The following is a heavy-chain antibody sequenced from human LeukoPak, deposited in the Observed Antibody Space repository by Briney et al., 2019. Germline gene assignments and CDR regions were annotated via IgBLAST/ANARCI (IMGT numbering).Heavy chain of an antibody. V-gene: IGHV3-15*01. J-gene: IGHJ4*02. CDR1: GFTFSNAW. D-gene: IGHD2-2*01. Sequence: GGSLRLSCAASGFTFSNAWMSWVRQAPGKGLEWVGRIKCKTDGGTTDYAAPVKGRFTISRNDSKNTLYLQMNSLKTEDTAVYYCTTAGGVPAAITDFDHWGQGTLVTVSS. CDR2: IKCKTDGGTT. CDR3: TTAGGVPAAITDFDH.